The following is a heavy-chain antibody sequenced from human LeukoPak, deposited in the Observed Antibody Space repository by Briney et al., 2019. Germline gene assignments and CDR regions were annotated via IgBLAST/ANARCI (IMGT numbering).Heavy chain of an antibody. V-gene: IGHV3-23*01. J-gene: IGHJ4*02. CDR3: VPKGNEGY. CDR1: GFTFSSYA. CDR2: ISGSGGST. Sequence: GGSLRLSCAASGFTFSSYAMSWVRRAPGKGLEWVSAISGSGGSTYYADSVKGRFTISRDNSKNTLYLQMSSLRVEDTAVYYCVPKGNEGYWGQGTLVTVSS. D-gene: IGHD1-1*01.